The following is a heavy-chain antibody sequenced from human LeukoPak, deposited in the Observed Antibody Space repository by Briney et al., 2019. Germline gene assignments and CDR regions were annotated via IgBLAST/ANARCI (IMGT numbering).Heavy chain of an antibody. CDR2: IYASGST. D-gene: IGHD2/OR15-2a*01. Sequence: SETLPLTCSVSGGSIGNYYWNWLRQPAGKGLEWIGRIYASGSTNYNPSLKSRVTISMDKSKNHFSLNLKSVTAADTAFYYCARDFYGDDGHHPFDYWGQGIQVTVSS. J-gene: IGHJ4*02. CDR1: GGSIGNYY. V-gene: IGHV4-4*07. CDR3: ARDFYGDDGHHPFDY.